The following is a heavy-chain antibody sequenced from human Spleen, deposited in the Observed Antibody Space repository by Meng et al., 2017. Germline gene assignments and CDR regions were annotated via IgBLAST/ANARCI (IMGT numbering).Heavy chain of an antibody. V-gene: IGHV1-2*06. CDR1: GYTFTAYY. Sequence: ASVKVSCKASGYTFTAYYIHWLRQAPGQGLEWIGRINPYNGETNYARRFQGRVTMTRDTSISTAYMDLSGLRSDDTAVYYCKRLEGGWGQGTQVTVSS. CDR2: INPYNGET. J-gene: IGHJ4*02. CDR3: KRLEGG. D-gene: IGHD1-1*01.